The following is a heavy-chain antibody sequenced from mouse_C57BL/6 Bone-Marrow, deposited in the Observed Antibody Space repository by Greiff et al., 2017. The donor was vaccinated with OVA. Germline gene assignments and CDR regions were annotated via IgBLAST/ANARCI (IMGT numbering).Heavy chain of an antibody. D-gene: IGHD1-1*01. CDR2: IYPGDGDT. CDR1: GYAFSSSW. J-gene: IGHJ2*01. Sequence: QVQLQQSGPELVKPGASVKISCKASGYAFSSSWMNWVKQRPGKGLEWIGRIYPGDGDTNYNGKFKGKATLTADKSSSTAYMQLSSLTSEDSAVYFCARHYYGSREGYFDYWGKGTTLTVSS. CDR3: ARHYYGSREGYFDY. V-gene: IGHV1-82*01.